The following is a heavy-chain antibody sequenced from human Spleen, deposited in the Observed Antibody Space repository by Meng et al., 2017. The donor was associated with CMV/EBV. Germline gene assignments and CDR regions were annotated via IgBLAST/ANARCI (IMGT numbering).Heavy chain of an antibody. CDR3: ARDWMDYYYYGMDV. V-gene: IGHV3-30-3*01. CDR1: GFTFSNYA. J-gene: IGHJ6*02. CDR2: ISYDGSNK. D-gene: IGHD2-2*03. Sequence: GGSLRLSCAASGFTFSNYAMHWVRQAPGKGLEWVAIISYDGSNKYYADSVKGRFTISRDNSKNTLYLQMNSLRAEDTAVYYCARDWMDYYYYGMDVWGQGTTVTVSS.